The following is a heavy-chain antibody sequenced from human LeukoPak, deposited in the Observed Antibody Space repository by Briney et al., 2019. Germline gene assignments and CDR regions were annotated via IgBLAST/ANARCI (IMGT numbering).Heavy chain of an antibody. Sequence: PSETLSLTCIVSGGSISSYYWSRIRQPAGKGLEWIGRIYTSGSTNYNPSLKSRVTMSVDTSKNQFSLKLSSVGAADTAVYYCARGYSSSWSNSYNFDSWGQGTLVTVSS. CDR3: ARGYSSSWSNSYNFDS. J-gene: IGHJ4*02. D-gene: IGHD6-13*01. CDR1: GGSISSYY. V-gene: IGHV4-4*07. CDR2: IYTSGST.